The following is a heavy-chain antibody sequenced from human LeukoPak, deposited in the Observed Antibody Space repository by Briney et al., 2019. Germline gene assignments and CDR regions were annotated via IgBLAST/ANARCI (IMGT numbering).Heavy chain of an antibody. CDR2: ISSNGGST. J-gene: IGHJ4*02. Sequence: GGSLRLSCAASGFTFSSYAMHWVRQAPGKGLEYVSAISSNGGSTYYANSVKGRFTISGDNSKNTLYLQMGSLRAEDMAVYYCARDPPLGSCSTISCPHLDYWGQGTLVTVSS. CDR1: GFTFSSYA. D-gene: IGHD2-2*01. V-gene: IGHV3-64*01. CDR3: ARDPPLGSCSTISCPHLDY.